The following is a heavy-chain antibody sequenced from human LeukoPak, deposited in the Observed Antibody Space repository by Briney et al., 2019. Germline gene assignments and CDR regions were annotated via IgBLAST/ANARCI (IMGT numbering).Heavy chain of an antibody. D-gene: IGHD3-10*01. CDR1: GGSIISGGYY. V-gene: IGHV4-31*03. J-gene: IGHJ4*02. Sequence: SSEPLSLTCTVSGGSIISGGYYWSWIRQHPGQGLEWIGYIYYSGSTYYNPSLKSRVTISVDTSKNQFSLKLSSVTAADTAVYYCARDQARITMVRGAAVRYFDYWGQGTLVTVSS. CDR3: ARDQARITMVRGAAVRYFDY. CDR2: IYYSGST.